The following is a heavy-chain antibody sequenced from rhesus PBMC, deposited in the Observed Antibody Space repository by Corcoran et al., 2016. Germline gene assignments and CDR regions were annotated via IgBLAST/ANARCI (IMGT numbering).Heavy chain of an antibody. Sequence: QVQLQESGPGLVKHSETLSLTCAGSGGSFSRYWVSWICQPPGKGLGWFGEIHGNRGRTTSIPSLTIRVTISQDASKNQFSLKLSSVTAADTAVYYCAGESQLVFRYWGQGVLVTVSS. D-gene: IGHD6-13*01. J-gene: IGHJ4*01. CDR1: GGSFSRYW. CDR3: AGESQLVFRY. V-gene: IGHV4-80*01. CDR2: IHGNRGRT.